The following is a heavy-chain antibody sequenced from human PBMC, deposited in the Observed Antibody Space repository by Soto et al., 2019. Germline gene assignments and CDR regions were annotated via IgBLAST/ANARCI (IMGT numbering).Heavy chain of an antibody. CDR1: GGTFTSYT. V-gene: IGHV1-69*02. CDR2: IIPILGMS. D-gene: IGHD3-10*01. Sequence: QVHLLQSGAEMKKPGSSVKVSCTAFGGTFTSYTFNWVRQAPGQRLEWMGRIIPILGMSSSAHNFQGRLTMIADKYTNTSYMVLSSLTSADTALYYCARSYGSGSRPFDYWGQGTLVTVSS. J-gene: IGHJ4*02. CDR3: ARSYGSGSRPFDY.